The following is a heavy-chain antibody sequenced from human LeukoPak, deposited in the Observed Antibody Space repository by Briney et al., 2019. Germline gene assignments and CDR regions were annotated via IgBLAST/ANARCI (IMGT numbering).Heavy chain of an antibody. D-gene: IGHD2-15*01. CDR2: ITRSSNTI. CDR1: GFTFSTYS. CDR3: ARSRWWVYYYGMDV. V-gene: IGHV3-48*04. Sequence: PGGSPRLSCAASGFTFSTYSMNWVRQAPGKGLEWISYITRSSNTIHYADSVKGRFTVSRDNAKNSLSLQMNSLRAEDTAVYYCARSRWWVYYYGMDVWGQGTTVTVS. J-gene: IGHJ6*02.